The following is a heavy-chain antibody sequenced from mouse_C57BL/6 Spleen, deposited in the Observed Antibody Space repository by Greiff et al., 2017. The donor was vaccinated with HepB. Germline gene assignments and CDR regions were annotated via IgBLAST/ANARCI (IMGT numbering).Heavy chain of an antibody. V-gene: IGHV1-7*01. CDR3: ARSNYDYVYYFDY. Sequence: QVQLKQSGAELAKPGASVKLSCKASGYTFTSYWMHWVKQRPGQGLEWIGYINPSSGYTKYNQKFKDKATLTADKSSSTAYMQLSSLTYEDSAVYYCARSNYDYVYYFDYWGQGTTLTVSS. CDR2: INPSSGYT. J-gene: IGHJ2*01. D-gene: IGHD2-4*01. CDR1: GYTFTSYW.